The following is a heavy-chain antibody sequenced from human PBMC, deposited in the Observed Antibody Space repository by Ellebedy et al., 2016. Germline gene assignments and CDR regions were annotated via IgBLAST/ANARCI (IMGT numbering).Heavy chain of an antibody. D-gene: IGHD3-10*01. CDR3: ARDPQGLWFGELLSMSFDY. CDR1: GFTFSSYA. Sequence: GESLKISCAASGFTFSSYAMHWVRQAPGKGLEWVAVISYDGSNKYYADSVKGRFTISRDNSKNTLYLKMNSLRAEDTAVYYCARDPQGLWFGELLSMSFDYWGQGTLVTVSS. CDR2: ISYDGSNK. V-gene: IGHV3-30-3*01. J-gene: IGHJ4*02.